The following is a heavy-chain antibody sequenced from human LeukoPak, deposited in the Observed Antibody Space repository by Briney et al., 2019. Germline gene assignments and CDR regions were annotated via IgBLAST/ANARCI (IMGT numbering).Heavy chain of an antibody. CDR3: ARDANPPDDY. V-gene: IGHV3-21*01. J-gene: IGHJ4*02. Sequence: PGGSLRLSCAASGLTFSSYSMNWVRQAPGKGLEWVSSISSSSSYIYYADSVKGRLTISRDNAKNSLYLQINSLRAEDTAVYYCARDANPPDDYWGQGTLVTVSS. CDR2: ISSSSSYI. CDR1: GLTFSSYS.